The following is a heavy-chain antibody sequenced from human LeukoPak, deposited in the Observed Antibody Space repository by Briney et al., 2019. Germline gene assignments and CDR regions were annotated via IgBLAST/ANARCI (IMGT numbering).Heavy chain of an antibody. CDR2: INQDRSEK. CDR1: GFTFSTYW. D-gene: IGHD4-17*01. J-gene: IGHJ4*02. CDR3: ARHLPYGDSSDY. Sequence: GGSLRLSCAASGFTFSTYWMTCVRQAPGEGLEWVANINQDRSEKYYVDSVKGRFTISRDNAKNSLYLQMNSLRAEDTAVYYCARHLPYGDSSDYWGQGTQVTVSS. V-gene: IGHV3-7*01.